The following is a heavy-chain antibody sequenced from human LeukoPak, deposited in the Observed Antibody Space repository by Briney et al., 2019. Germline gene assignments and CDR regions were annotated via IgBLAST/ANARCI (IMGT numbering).Heavy chain of an antibody. V-gene: IGHV4-38-2*01. CDR3: ARHRREYCSSTSCSHSFDY. CDR2: IYHSGST. D-gene: IGHD2-2*01. CDR1: GYSISSGHY. J-gene: IGHJ4*02. Sequence: PSETLSLTCAVSGYSISSGHYWGWIRQPPGKGLEWIGSIYHSGSTFYNPSLKSRVTISVDTSKNQFSLKLSSLTAADTAVYYCARHRREYCSSTSCSHSFDYWGQGTLVTVSS.